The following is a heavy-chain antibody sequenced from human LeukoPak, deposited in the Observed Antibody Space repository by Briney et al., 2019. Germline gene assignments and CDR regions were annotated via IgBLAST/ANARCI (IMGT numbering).Heavy chain of an antibody. J-gene: IGHJ4*02. CDR3: AKSRGWRVGATGYFDD. CDR2: ISGSGGST. CDR1: GFTFSSYA. V-gene: IGHV3-23*01. D-gene: IGHD1-26*01. Sequence: PGGSPRLSCAASGFTFSSYAMSWVRQAPGKGLEWVSAISGSGGSTYYADSVKGRFTISRDNSKNTLYLQMNSLRAEDTAVYYCAKSRGWRVGATGYFDDWGQGTLVTVSS.